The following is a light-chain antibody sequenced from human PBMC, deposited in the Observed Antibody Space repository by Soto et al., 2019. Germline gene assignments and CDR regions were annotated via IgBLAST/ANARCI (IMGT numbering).Light chain of an antibody. CDR1: ESVSSIY. CDR3: QQYGTSEII. Sequence: EIVLTQSPGTLSLSPGERATLSCRASESVSSIYLAWYQQKPGQAPRLLIYGASTRATGIPDRFGGSGSGTVFTLTISRLEPEDFAVFYCQQYGTSEIIFGQGTRLEIK. CDR2: GAS. V-gene: IGKV3-20*01. J-gene: IGKJ5*01.